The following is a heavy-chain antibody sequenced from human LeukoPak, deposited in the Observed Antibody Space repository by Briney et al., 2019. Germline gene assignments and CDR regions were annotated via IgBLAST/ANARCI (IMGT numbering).Heavy chain of an antibody. CDR1: GYTFTGYY. CDR3: ARSSTYYYDSSGYANFDY. D-gene: IGHD3-22*01. CDR2: INPNSGGT. J-gene: IGHJ4*02. Sequence: ASVKVSCKASGYTFTGYYMHWVRQAPGQGLERMGWINPNSGGTNYAQKFQGRVTMTRDTSISTAYMELSRLRSDDTAVYYCARSSTYYYDSSGYANFDYWGQGTLVTVSS. V-gene: IGHV1-2*02.